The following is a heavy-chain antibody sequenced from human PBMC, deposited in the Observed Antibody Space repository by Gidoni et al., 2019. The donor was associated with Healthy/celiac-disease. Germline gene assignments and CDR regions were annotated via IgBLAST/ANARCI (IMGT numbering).Heavy chain of an antibody. D-gene: IGHD3-16*02. CDR2: IYPSGST. CDR1: GGSISSSNW. CDR3: ARFSGPGRSYRPGVD. J-gene: IGHJ4*02. V-gene: IGHV4-4*02. Sequence: QVQLQESGPGLVKLSGTLSLTCAVSGGSISSSNWWTWVRQPPGKGLEWIGEIYPSGSTNYNPSLKSRVTISVDKSKNQFSLKLSSVTAADTAVYYCARFSGPGRSYRPGVDWGQGTLVTVSS.